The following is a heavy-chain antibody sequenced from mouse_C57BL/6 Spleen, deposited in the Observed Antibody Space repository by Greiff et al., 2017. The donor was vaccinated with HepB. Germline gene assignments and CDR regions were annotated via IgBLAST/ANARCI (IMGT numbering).Heavy chain of an antibody. CDR2: ISSGGDYI. CDR1: GFTFSSYA. V-gene: IGHV5-9-1*02. D-gene: IGHD1-1*01. CDR3: TRDPLLYWYFDV. Sequence: EVQLVESGEGLVKPGGSLKLSCAASGFTFSSYAMSWVRQTPEKRLEWVAYISSGGDYIYYADTVKGRFTISRDNARNTLYLQMSSLKSEDTAMYYCTRDPLLYWYFDVWGTGTTVTVAS. J-gene: IGHJ1*03.